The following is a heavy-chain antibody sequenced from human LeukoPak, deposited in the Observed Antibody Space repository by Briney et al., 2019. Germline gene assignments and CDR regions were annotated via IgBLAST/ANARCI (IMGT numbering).Heavy chain of an antibody. CDR1: GYTFTRYG. CDR2: ISAYNGNT. Sequence: GASVKVSCKASGYTFTRYGISWVRQAPGQGREWMGCISAYNGNTNYAQKLQGRVSMTTDTSTSTTYMELRSLRSDDTAVYNCARLEGSWYYLPWGQGTLVTVSS. D-gene: IGHD6-13*01. CDR3: ARLEGSWYYLP. J-gene: IGHJ5*02. V-gene: IGHV1-18*01.